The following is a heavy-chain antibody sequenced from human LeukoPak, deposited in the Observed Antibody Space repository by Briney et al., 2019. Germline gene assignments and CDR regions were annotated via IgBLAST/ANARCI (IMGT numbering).Heavy chain of an antibody. CDR1: GGTFSSYA. CDR2: IIPIFGTA. D-gene: IGHD2-21*01. V-gene: IGHV1-69*05. J-gene: IGHJ4*02. Sequence: SVKVSCKASGGTFSSYAISWVRQAPGQGLEWMGRIIPIFGTANYAQKFQGRVTITTDESTSTAYMELSSLRSEDTAVYYCARDLSGDDYLDYWGQGTLVTVSS. CDR3: ARDLSGDDYLDY.